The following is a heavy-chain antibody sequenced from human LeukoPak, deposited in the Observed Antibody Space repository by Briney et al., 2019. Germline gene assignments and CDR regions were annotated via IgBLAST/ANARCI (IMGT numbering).Heavy chain of an antibody. CDR3: ARERGYSYGSYRHLNWFDP. Sequence: KSSGTLSLTCAVSGGSISSSNWWSWVRQPPGKGLEWIGEIYHSGSTNYNPSLKSRVTISVDKSKNQFSLKLSSVTAADTAVYHCARERGYSYGSYRHLNWFDPWGRGTLVTVSS. CDR1: GGSISSSNW. D-gene: IGHD5-18*01. CDR2: IYHSGST. J-gene: IGHJ5*02. V-gene: IGHV4-4*02.